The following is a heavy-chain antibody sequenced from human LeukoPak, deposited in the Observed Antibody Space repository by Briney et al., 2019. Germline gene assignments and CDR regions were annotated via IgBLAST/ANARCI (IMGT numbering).Heavy chain of an antibody. D-gene: IGHD2-2*01. V-gene: IGHV3-30-3*01. CDR3: ARGGGYCTSTSCYYFDY. CDR2: ISYDGSNK. Sequence: GGSLRLSCAASGFTFSSYAMHWVRQAPGKGLEWVAVISYDGSNKYYADSVKGRFTISRDNSKNTLYLQMNSLRAEDTAVYYCARGGGYCTSTSCYYFDYWGQGTLVTVSS. J-gene: IGHJ4*02. CDR1: GFTFSSYA.